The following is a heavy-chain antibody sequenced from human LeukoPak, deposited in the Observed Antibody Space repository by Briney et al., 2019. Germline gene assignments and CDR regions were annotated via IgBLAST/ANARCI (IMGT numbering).Heavy chain of an antibody. Sequence: GASVKVSCKASGGTFSSYAISWVRQAPGQGLEWMGGIIPIFGTANYAQKFQGRVTITADKSTSTAYMELSSLRSEDTAVYYCARGKPGYDFSPRHLNYYYYYYMDVWGKGTTVTVSS. CDR3: ARGKPGYDFSPRHLNYYYYYYMDV. CDR2: IIPIFGTA. D-gene: IGHD3-3*01. J-gene: IGHJ6*03. CDR1: GGTFSSYA. V-gene: IGHV1-69*06.